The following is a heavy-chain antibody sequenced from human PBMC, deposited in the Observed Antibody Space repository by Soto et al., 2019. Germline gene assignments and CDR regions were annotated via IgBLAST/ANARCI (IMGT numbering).Heavy chain of an antibody. J-gene: IGHJ2*01. D-gene: IGHD6-13*01. V-gene: IGHV4-59*01. CDR1: GGSISHYY. CDR3: ARGGSSWSGAWYFDL. CDR2: IYYSGSA. Sequence: QVQLQESGPGLVKPSETLSLTCTVSGGSISHYYWSWIRQPPGKGLEWIGYIYYSGSANYNPSLKSRVIISVDTSKYQFSLKLSSVTAADTAVYFCARGGSSWSGAWYFDLWGRGTLVTVSS.